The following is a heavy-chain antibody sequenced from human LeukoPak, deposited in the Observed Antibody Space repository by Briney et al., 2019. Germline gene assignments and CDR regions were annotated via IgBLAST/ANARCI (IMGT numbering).Heavy chain of an antibody. CDR2: MNPNSGNT. V-gene: IGHV1-8*01. CDR3: AGLYSNSRPAAMGTLFDN. D-gene: IGHD6-6*01. CDR1: GYTFTSYD. J-gene: IGHJ4*02. Sequence: GASVKVSCKASGYTFTSYDINWVRQATGQGLEWMGWMNPNSGNTGYAQKFQGRVTMTRNTSISTAYMELSSLRAEDTAVYYCAGLYSNSRPAAMGTLFDNWGQGTLVTVSS.